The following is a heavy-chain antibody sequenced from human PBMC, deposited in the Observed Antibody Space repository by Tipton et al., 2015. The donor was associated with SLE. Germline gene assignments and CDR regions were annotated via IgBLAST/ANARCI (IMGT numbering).Heavy chain of an antibody. J-gene: IGHJ4*02. D-gene: IGHD1-26*01. Sequence: TLSLTCTVSGGSFSSHYWTWIRQPPGKGLEWIGNIYYSGSTYSDPSLKSRVTMSVDRTKNQLSLKLTSMTAADTAVYYCARVSETRSSPVFDVWGQGTLVTVSS. CDR2: IYYSGST. CDR3: ARVSETRSSPVFDV. CDR1: GGSFSSHY. V-gene: IGHV4-59*11.